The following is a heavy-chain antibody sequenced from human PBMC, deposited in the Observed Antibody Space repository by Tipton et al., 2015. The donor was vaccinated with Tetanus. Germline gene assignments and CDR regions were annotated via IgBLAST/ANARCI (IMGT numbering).Heavy chain of an antibody. D-gene: IGHD6-13*01. CDR2: IYYSGST. V-gene: IGHV4-59*01. J-gene: IGHJ4*02. CDR1: GGSISSYY. CDR3: ARGGIAAAGGGLDY. Sequence: TLSITCTVSGGSISSYYWSWIRQPPGKGLEWIGYIYYSGSTNYNPSLKSRVTISVDTSKNQFSLKLSSVTAADTAVYYCARGGIAAAGGGLDYWGQGTLVTVSS.